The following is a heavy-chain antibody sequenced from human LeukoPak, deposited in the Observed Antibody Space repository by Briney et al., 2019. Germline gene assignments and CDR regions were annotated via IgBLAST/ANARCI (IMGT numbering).Heavy chain of an antibody. CDR3: ARVAVVPFNYYYYMDV. V-gene: IGHV1-8*01. D-gene: IGHD2-2*01. CDR1: GYTFTSYD. Sequence: ASVKVSCKASGYTFTSYDINWVRQATGQGREWMGWMNPNSGNTGYAQKFQGRVTMTRNTSISTAYMELSSLRSEDTAVYYCARVAVVPFNYYYYMDVWGKGTTVTVSS. J-gene: IGHJ6*03. CDR2: MNPNSGNT.